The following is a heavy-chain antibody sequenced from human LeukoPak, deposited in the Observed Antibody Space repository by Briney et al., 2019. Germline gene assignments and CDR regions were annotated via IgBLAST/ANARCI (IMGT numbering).Heavy chain of an antibody. Sequence: GGSLRLSCAASGFTFSSYAMSWVRQAPGKGLEWVSSISGSGDTTYYVDSAKGRFTISRDNSRNTLCLQMNSLRAEDTAVYYCAKDLGYCSRTTCSQYNWFDPWGQGTLVTVSS. D-gene: IGHD2-2*01. CDR1: GFTFSSYA. CDR2: ISGSGDTT. J-gene: IGHJ5*02. CDR3: AKDLGYCSRTTCSQYNWFDP. V-gene: IGHV3-23*01.